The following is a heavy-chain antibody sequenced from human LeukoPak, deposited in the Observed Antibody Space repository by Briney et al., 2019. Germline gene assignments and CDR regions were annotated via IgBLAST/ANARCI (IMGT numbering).Heavy chain of an antibody. D-gene: IGHD1-26*01. CDR3: AHWESGYFHL. J-gene: IGHJ2*01. CDR2: IYWDDNK. V-gene: IGHV2-5*02. Sequence: SGPTLVNTTQTLTLTCTFSGFLLSTSGVGVGWIRQPPGKALEWLALIYWDDNKRYSPSLKNRLTITKDTSKNQVVLKMTNLDPVDTATYYCAHWESGYFHLWGRGTLVTVSS. CDR1: GFLLSTSGVG.